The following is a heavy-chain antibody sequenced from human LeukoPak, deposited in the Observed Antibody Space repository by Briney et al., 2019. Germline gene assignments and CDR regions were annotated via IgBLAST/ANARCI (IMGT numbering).Heavy chain of an antibody. D-gene: IGHD3-22*01. V-gene: IGHV1-18*01. CDR2: ISAYNGNT. Sequence: ASVKVSCKASGYTFTSYGISWVRQAPGQGREWMGWISAYNGNTNYAQKLQGRVTVTTDTSTSTAYMELRSLRSDDTAVYYCALTYYYDSSGYYYAPPVDYWGQGTLVTVSS. J-gene: IGHJ4*02. CDR1: GYTFTSYG. CDR3: ALTYYYDSSGYYYAPPVDY.